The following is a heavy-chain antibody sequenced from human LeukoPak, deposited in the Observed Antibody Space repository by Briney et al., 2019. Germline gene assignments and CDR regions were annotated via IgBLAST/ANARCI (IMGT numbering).Heavy chain of an antibody. CDR1: GFTFSSYS. D-gene: IGHD6-13*01. CDR3: ARRVASANDAFDI. V-gene: IGHV3-21*01. J-gene: IGHJ3*02. Sequence: GGSLRLSCAASGFTFSSYSMNWVRQAPGKGLEWVSSISSGSTYIYYGDSLKGRFTISRDNAKNSLYLQMNSLRAEDTAVYYCARRVASANDAFDIWGQGAMVTVSS. CDR2: ISSGSTYI.